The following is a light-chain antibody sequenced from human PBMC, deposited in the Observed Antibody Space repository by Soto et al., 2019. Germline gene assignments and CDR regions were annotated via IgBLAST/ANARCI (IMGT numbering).Light chain of an antibody. CDR3: AAWHDSLNGPV. CDR2: NNN. J-gene: IGLJ3*02. CDR1: SSNIGGNP. Sequence: QSVLTQPPSASGTPGQRATISCSGSSSNIGGNPVNWYQQLPGTAPKLLIYNNNQRPSGVPDRFSGSKSGTSASLAISGLQSEDEADYYCAAWHDSLNGPVFGGGTKVTVL. V-gene: IGLV1-44*01.